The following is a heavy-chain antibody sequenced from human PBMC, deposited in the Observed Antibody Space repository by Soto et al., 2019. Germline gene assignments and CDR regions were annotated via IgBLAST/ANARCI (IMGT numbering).Heavy chain of an antibody. CDR3: ARKLEPRGTYYYYYDMDV. CDR1: GYPFTDYY. V-gene: IGHV1-2*02. CDR2: INPNSGGT. D-gene: IGHD1-1*01. J-gene: IGHJ6*02. Sequence: XSVKVSCKASGYPFTDYYMHWVRQAPGQGLEWMGWINPNSGGTNYAQKFQGRVTMTRDTSISTAYMELSRLRSDDTAVYYCARKLEPRGTYYYYYDMDVWGQRTTVTVSS.